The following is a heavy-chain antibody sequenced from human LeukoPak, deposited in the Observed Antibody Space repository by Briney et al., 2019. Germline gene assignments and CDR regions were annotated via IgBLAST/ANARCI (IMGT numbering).Heavy chain of an antibody. CDR2: ITGSGDNT. D-gene: IGHD1-26*01. J-gene: IGHJ4*02. CDR1: GFTFRNYA. CDR3: AKRSETASGYFDY. V-gene: IGHV3-23*01. Sequence: PGGSLRLSCAASGFTFRNYAMSWVRQPPGKGLEWVSAITGSGDNTYYADSVKGRFTISRDNSKNALYLQMSSLGAEDTALYYCAKRSETASGYFDYWGQGVLVTVSS.